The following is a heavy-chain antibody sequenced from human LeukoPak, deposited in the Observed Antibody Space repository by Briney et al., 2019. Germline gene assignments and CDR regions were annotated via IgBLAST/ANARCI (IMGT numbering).Heavy chain of an antibody. D-gene: IGHD6-6*01. CDR3: AKTPGGYSSSSRRGYFDY. V-gene: IGHV3-23*01. J-gene: IGHJ4*02. CDR2: ISGGGGST. CDR1: GFTFSSDW. Sequence: GRSLRLSCAASGFTFSSDWMSWVRQAPGGGQGWVSAISGGGGSTYYADSNKGRFTISRDNSKNTLYLQMNSLRAEDTAVYYCAKTPGGYSSSSRRGYFDYWGQGTLVTVSS.